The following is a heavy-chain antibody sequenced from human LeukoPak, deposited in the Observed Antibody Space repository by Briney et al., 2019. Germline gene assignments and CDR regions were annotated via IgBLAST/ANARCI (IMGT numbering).Heavy chain of an antibody. V-gene: IGHV3-7*01. CDR3: ASLSTSGYCSSNSCYEKFFDY. CDR2: IKQDGSEK. Sequence: VGALRVSSAASVFTFSIDLMSWVRQAPGKGLEGVANIKQDGSEKYYVDSVKGRFTISRDNAKNSMYLQMNSLRDDDKALYYCASLSTSGYCSSNSCYEKFFDYWGQGPLATVSS. CDR1: VFTFSIDL. J-gene: IGHJ4*02. D-gene: IGHD2-2*01.